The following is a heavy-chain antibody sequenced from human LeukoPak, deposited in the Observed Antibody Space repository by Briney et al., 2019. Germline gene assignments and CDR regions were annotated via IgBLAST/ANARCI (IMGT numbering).Heavy chain of an antibody. CDR2: IIPIVGTA. V-gene: IGHV1-69*05. CDR3: ARGTTMVRGVILNWFDP. Sequence: ASVKVSCKASGGTFSSYAISWVRQAPGQGLEWMGGIIPIVGTANYAQKFQGRVTITTDESTSTAYMELSSLRSEDTAVYYCARGTTMVRGVILNWFDPWGQGTLVTVSS. D-gene: IGHD3-10*01. J-gene: IGHJ5*02. CDR1: GGTFSSYA.